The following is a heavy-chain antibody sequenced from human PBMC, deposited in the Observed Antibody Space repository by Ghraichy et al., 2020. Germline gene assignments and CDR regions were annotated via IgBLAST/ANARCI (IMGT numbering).Heavy chain of an antibody. CDR3: ARDGMVRGVIIPLYGMDV. Sequence: ASVKVSCKASGYTFTSYAMHWVRQAPGQRLEWMGWINAGNGNTKYSQKFQGRVTITRDTSASTAYMELSSLRSEDTAVYYCARDGMVRGVIIPLYGMDVWGQGTTVTVSS. D-gene: IGHD3-10*01. V-gene: IGHV1-3*01. CDR2: INAGNGNT. J-gene: IGHJ6*02. CDR1: GYTFTSYA.